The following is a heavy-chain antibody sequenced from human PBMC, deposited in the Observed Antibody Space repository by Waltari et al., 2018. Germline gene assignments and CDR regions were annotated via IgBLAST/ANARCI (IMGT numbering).Heavy chain of an antibody. CDR2: INHAGNR. Sequence: QVQLQQWGAGLLQPSETLSLTCAVYGGSFSGYYWGWVRQPPGKGLGGIGEINHAGNRNQNPSLRSRVTMLVDTSKSQFSRKLHSVTAADTAVYFCVRLEDCSGPGGNCYSRDPFATDVWGQGTTVTVSS. CDR1: GGSFSGYY. D-gene: IGHD2-15*01. V-gene: IGHV4-34*02. CDR3: VRLEDCSGPGGNCYSRDPFATDV. J-gene: IGHJ6*02.